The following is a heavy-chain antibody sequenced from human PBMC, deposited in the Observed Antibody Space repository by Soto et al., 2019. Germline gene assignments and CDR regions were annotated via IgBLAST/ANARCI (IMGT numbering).Heavy chain of an antibody. V-gene: IGHV4-4*07. D-gene: IGHD2-2*01. CDR3: ATGRSEVVPGAMDT. CDR2: IYPTGST. Sequence: QVQLQESGPGLVKPSETLSLSCTVSGDSFSNYYCNWVRKSSGKVLEWIGRIYPTGSTTYNPSLKSRLTMSVDTSKNQFSLRLTSMTAADTAVYYCATGRSEVVPGAMDTWGQGTMVTVSS. J-gene: IGHJ5*02. CDR1: GDSFSNYY.